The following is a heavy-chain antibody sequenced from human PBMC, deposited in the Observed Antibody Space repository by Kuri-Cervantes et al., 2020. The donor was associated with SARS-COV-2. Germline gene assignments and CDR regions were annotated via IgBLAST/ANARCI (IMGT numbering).Heavy chain of an antibody. D-gene: IGHD5-18*01. J-gene: IGHJ6*02. CDR2: ISAFNGNT. V-gene: IGHV1-18*01. CDR1: GYSFTSFG. Sequence: SVKVSCKASGYSFTSFGITWVRQAPGQGLEWMGWISAFNGNTNYAQKFRDRVALTTDTSTSIAYMELRTLRSDDTAVYYCARLDAVVYFGMDVWGQGTTVTVSS. CDR3: ARLDAVVYFGMDV.